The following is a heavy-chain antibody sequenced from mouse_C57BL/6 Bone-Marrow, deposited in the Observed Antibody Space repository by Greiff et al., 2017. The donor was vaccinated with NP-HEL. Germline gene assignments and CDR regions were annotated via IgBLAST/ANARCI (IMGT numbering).Heavy chain of an antibody. CDR1: GFSLTSYG. Sequence: QVQLQQSGPGLVQPSQSLSITCTVSGFSLTSYGVHWVRQSPGKGLEWLGVIWRGGSTDYNAAFMSRLSITKDNSKSQVFFKMNSLQADDTAIYCSAKESNCPGGYFDVWGTGTPVTVSA. D-gene: IGHD2-5*01. V-gene: IGHV2-5*01. CDR2: IWRGGST. CDR3: AKESNCPGGYFDV. J-gene: IGHJ1*03.